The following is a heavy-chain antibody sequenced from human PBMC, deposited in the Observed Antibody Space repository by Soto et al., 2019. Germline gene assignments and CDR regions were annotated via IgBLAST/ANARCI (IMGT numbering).Heavy chain of an antibody. CDR1: GFTFSSYA. Sequence: PGGSLRISCAASGFTFSSYAMSWVRQAPGKGLEWVSAISGSGGSTYYADSVKGRFTISRDNSKNTLYLQMNSLRAEDAAVYYCAKDPLTYYDFCSGYHSPGIYVDYWGQGTRVTVAS. CDR3: AKDPLTYYDFCSGYHSPGIYVDY. D-gene: IGHD3-3*01. J-gene: IGHJ4*02. CDR2: ISGSGGST. V-gene: IGHV3-23*01.